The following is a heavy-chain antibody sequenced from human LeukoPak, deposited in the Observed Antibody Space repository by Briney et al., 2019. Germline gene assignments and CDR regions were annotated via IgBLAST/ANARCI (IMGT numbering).Heavy chain of an antibody. V-gene: IGHV4-39*02. D-gene: IGHD2-15*01. CDR3: ARDRGGFTYGEYYFDY. Sequence: PSETLSLTCTVSGGSISSSSYYWGWIRQPPGKGLEWIVSIYYSGSTYYNPSLKSRVTISVDTSKNQFSLKLSSVTAADTAVYYCARDRGGFTYGEYYFDYWGQGSLVTVSS. CDR2: IYYSGST. J-gene: IGHJ4*02. CDR1: GGSISSSSYY.